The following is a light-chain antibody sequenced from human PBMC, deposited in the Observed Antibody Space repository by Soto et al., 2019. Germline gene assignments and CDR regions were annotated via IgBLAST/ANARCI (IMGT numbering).Light chain of an antibody. CDR1: QSVSSSY. Sequence: IVLTQSPGTLSLSPGERATLSCRASQSVSSSYLVWYQQRPGQPPRLLIYGTSTRAAGISDRFSGSGSGTDFTLTIYRLEPGDSAVYYCQQYGTSALTFGGGTKVEIE. CDR2: GTS. J-gene: IGKJ4*01. CDR3: QQYGTSALT. V-gene: IGKV3-20*01.